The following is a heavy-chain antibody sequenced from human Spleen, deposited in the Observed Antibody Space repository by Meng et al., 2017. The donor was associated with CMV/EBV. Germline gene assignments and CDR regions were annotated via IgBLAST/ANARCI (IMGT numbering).Heavy chain of an antibody. D-gene: IGHD1-14*01. Sequence: QVVLVPSGAEVKKPGGSGKVSCKDSGYTFTGYQMHWVRQAPGKGLEWMGWINPNSGGTNYAQKFQGRVTMTRDTSISTAYMELSRLRSDDTAVYYCATYARADHSPYYYFDYWGQGTLVTVSS. CDR3: ATYARADHSPYYYFDY. V-gene: IGHV1-2*02. CDR2: INPNSGGT. CDR1: GYTFTGYQ. J-gene: IGHJ4*02.